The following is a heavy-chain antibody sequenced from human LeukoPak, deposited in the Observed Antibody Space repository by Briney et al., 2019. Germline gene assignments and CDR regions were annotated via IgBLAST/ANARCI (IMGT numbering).Heavy chain of an antibody. CDR1: GGSISSGGYY. D-gene: IGHD5-12*01. Sequence: PSQTLSLTCTVSGGSISSGGYYWSWIRQHPGKGLEWIGYVYYSGSTYYNPSLKSRVTMSVDTSKNQFSLKLSSVTAADTALYYCARGHSGYDYDGGNWFDPWGQGTLVIVSS. CDR3: ARGHSGYDYDGGNWFDP. J-gene: IGHJ5*02. CDR2: VYYSGST. V-gene: IGHV4-31*03.